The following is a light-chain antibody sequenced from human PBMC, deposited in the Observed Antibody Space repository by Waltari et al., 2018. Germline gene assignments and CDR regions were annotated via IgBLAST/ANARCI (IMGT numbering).Light chain of an antibody. J-gene: IGKJ2*03. CDR2: GVS. CDR1: QSVSRF. Sequence: ILTQSPATLHLSPGDRATISCRASQSVSRFLAWYQQKPGQAPRLLIYGVSSRASGIPDRFSGSGSGTDFTLTISSLEPEDFAMYYCQKYNDSPHSFGQGTKVEIK. V-gene: IGKV3-20*01. CDR3: QKYNDSPHS.